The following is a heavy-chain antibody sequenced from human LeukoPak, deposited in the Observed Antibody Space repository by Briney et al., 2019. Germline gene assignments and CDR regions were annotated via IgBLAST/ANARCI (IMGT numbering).Heavy chain of an antibody. D-gene: IGHD3-22*01. CDR1: GGSLSSYY. Sequence: SETLSLTCTVSGGSLSSYYWSWIRQPLGKELEWIAYIYYSGSTNYNPSLKSRVTISADTSKNQFSLKLSSVTAADTAVYYCAGLSDSSGYYYDGVDYWGQGTLVTVSS. CDR3: AGLSDSSGYYYDGVDY. J-gene: IGHJ4*02. CDR2: IYYSGST. V-gene: IGHV4-59*01.